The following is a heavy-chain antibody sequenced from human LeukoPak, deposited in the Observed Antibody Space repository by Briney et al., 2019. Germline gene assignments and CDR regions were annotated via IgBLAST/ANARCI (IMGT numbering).Heavy chain of an antibody. Sequence: GGSLRLSCAASGFTFSSYSMNWVRQAPGKGLEWVSSISSSSSYIYYADSVKGRFTISRDNAKNSLYLQMNSLRAEDTAVYYCARGSMYSSSWYDIDYYGMDVWGQGTTVTVSS. V-gene: IGHV3-21*01. J-gene: IGHJ6*02. CDR3: ARGSMYSSSWYDIDYYGMDV. CDR1: GFTFSSYS. D-gene: IGHD6-13*01. CDR2: ISSSSSYI.